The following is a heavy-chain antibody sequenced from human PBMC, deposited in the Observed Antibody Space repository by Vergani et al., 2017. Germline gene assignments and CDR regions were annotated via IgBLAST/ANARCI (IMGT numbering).Heavy chain of an antibody. D-gene: IGHD3-3*01. CDR1: GFTFSSYS. CDR3: ARDLRGGKYYDFQANYYYYMDV. CDR2: ISSSSSYI. V-gene: IGHV3-21*01. Sequence: EVQLVESGGGLVKPGGSLRLSCAASGFTFSSYSMNWVRQAPGKGLEWVSSISSSSSYIYYADSVKGRFTISRDNAKNSLYPQMNSLRAEDTAVYYCARDLRGGKYYDFQANYYYYMDVWGKGTTVTVSS. J-gene: IGHJ6*03.